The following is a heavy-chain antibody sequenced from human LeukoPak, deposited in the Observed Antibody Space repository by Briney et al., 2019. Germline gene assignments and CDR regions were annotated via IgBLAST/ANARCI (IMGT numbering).Heavy chain of an antibody. CDR2: IIPILGIA. V-gene: IGHV1-69*04. D-gene: IGHD2-2*01. CDR3: ARDEDIVVVNFDY. Sequence: GASVKVSCKASGYTFTNYYLHWVRQAPGQGLEWMGRIIPILGIANYAQKFQGRVTITADKSTSTAYMELSSLRSEDTAVYYCARDEDIVVVNFDYWGQGTLVTVSS. CDR1: GYTFTNYY. J-gene: IGHJ4*02.